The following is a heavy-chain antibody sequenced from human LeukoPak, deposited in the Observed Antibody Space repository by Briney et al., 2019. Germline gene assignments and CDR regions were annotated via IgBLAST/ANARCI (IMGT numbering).Heavy chain of an antibody. J-gene: IGHJ3*01. V-gene: IGHV4-59*08. D-gene: IGHD1-26*01. Sequence: SETLSLTCTVSGGSISNYYWSWIRQPPGKGLEWIGCIYYSGSTNYNPSLKSRVTISVDTSKNQFSLRLSSVTAADTAVYYCARPKYGGSTGGAFDVWGQGTTVTVSS. CDR3: ARPKYGGSTGGAFDV. CDR1: GGSISNYY. CDR2: IYYSGST.